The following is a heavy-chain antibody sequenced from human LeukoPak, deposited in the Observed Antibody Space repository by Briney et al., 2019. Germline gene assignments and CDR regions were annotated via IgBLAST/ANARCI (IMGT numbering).Heavy chain of an antibody. CDR3: ARGRRPAAMPRTRSNYYYGMDV. Sequence: ASVKVSCKASGGTFSSYAISWVRQAPGPGLEWMGRSIPILGVANYAQKFQGRVTITADKSTSTAYMELSSLRSEDTAVYYCARGRRPAAMPRTRSNYYYGMDVWGQGTTLTVSS. CDR1: GGTFSSYA. J-gene: IGHJ6*01. V-gene: IGHV1-69*04. D-gene: IGHD2-2*01. CDR2: SIPILGVA.